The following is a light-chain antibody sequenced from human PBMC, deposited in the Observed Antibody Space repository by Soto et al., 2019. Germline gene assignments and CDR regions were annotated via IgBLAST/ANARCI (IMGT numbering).Light chain of an antibody. CDR1: SSDVGGYNY. CDR2: DVS. J-gene: IGLJ1*01. CDR3: SSYTSSSTGV. Sequence: QSALTQPASVSGSPGQSITISCTGTSSDVGGYNYVSWYQQHPGKAPKLMIYDVSNRPSGVSNRFSGSKSGNTASLTISGVQGEDEADYYCSSYTSSSTGVFGTGTKLTVL. V-gene: IGLV2-14*01.